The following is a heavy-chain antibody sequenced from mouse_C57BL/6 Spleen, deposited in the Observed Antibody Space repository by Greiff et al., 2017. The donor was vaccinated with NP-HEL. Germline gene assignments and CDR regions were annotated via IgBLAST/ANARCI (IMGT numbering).Heavy chain of an antibody. D-gene: IGHD2-3*01. CDR3: ARSELIYEGDYVSMDY. CDR1: GYTFTSYW. V-gene: IGHV1-72*01. CDR2: IDPNSGGT. Sequence: QVQLQQPGAELVKPGASVKLSCKASGYTFTSYWMHWVKQRPGRGLEWIGRIDPNSGGTKYNEKFKSKATLTVDKPSSTAYMQLSSLTSEDSAVYYFARSELIYEGDYVSMDYWGQGTSVTVSS. J-gene: IGHJ4*01.